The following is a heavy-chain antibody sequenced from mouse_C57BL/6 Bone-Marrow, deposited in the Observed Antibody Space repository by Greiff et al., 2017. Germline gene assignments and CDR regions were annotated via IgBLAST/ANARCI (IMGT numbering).Heavy chain of an antibody. CDR2: IDPSDSYT. CDR3: AKGDGYRFAY. Sequence: QVQLQQPGAELVMPGASVKLSCKASGYTFTSYWMHWVKQRPGQGLEWIGEIDPSDSYTNYNQKFTGKSTLTVDKSSSTAYMQLSSLTSEDSAVYYCAKGDGYRFAYWGQGTLVTVSA. D-gene: IGHD2-3*01. CDR1: GYTFTSYW. V-gene: IGHV1-69*01. J-gene: IGHJ3*01.